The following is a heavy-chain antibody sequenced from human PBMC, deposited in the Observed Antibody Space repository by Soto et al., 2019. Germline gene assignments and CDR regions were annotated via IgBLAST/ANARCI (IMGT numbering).Heavy chain of an antibody. D-gene: IGHD4-17*01. Sequence: QLQLQESGPGLVKPSETLSLTCTVSGGSITITHYYWGWIRQPPGKGLEWIGSIHTSGKIYGNPSLQSRVAIFVDTSKKQFSLRLRSVIAADTAVYYCATSTESTPFANGGQGTLVTASS. V-gene: IGHV4-39*01. CDR3: ATSTESTPFAN. J-gene: IGHJ4*02. CDR2: IHTSGKI. CDR1: GGSITITHYY.